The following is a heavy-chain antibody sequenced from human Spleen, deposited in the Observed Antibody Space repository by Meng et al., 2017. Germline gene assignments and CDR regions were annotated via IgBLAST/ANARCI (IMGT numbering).Heavy chain of an antibody. V-gene: IGHV1-18*01. D-gene: IGHD3-3*01. CDR1: GYTFTSYG. CDR3: PKGPGITIFGVVGHYYGKDV. CDR2: ISAYNGNT. J-gene: IGHJ6*02. Sequence: ASVKVSCKASGYTFTSYGISWVRQAPGQGLEWMGWISAYNGNTNYAQKLQGRVTMTTDTSTSTAYMELRSLRSDDTAVYYCPKGPGITIFGVVGHYYGKDVWGQGTTVTVSS.